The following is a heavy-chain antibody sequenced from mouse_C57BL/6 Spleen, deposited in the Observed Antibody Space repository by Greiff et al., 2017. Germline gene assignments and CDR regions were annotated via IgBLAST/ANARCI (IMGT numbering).Heavy chain of an antibody. CDR3: ARKYYGSGCDFDD. D-gene: IGHD1-1*01. Sequence: VQLQQSGPELVKPGASVKISCKASGYAFSSSWMNWVKQRPGKGLEWIGRIYPGDGDTNYNGKFKGKATLTADKSSSTAYMQLNSLTSEDSAVYFYARKYYGSGCDFDDWGQGTTLTVAS. V-gene: IGHV1-82*01. CDR1: GYAFSSSW. CDR2: IYPGDGDT. J-gene: IGHJ2*01.